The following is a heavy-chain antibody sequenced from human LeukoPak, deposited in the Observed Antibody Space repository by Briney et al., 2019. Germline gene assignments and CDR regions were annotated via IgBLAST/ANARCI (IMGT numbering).Heavy chain of an antibody. CDR2: IYYSGST. Sequence: PSETLSLTCTVSGGSITSDTYYWGWIRQPPGKGLEGIGTIYYSGSTYYNPSLKSRVTMSVDTSKNQFSLKLSSVTAADTAVYYCARDDRKISYDSRGRGRKTWFDPWGQGTLVTVSS. V-gene: IGHV4-39*07. CDR1: GGSITSDTYY. D-gene: IGHD3-22*01. J-gene: IGHJ5*02. CDR3: ARDDRKISYDSRGRGRKTWFDP.